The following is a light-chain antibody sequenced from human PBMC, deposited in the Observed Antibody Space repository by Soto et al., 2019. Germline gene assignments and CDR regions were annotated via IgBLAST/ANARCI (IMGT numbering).Light chain of an antibody. CDR1: QSVSSN. V-gene: IGKV3-15*01. J-gene: IGKJ1*01. CDR3: QQYNNWPSWT. Sequence: EIVMTQSPATLSVSPGERATLSCRASQSVSSNLAWYQQKPGQAPRLLIYGASTRATGIPARFSGSGSGTEFTRTISSLQSEDFAVYYCQQYNNWPSWTFGQGTNVEIK. CDR2: GAS.